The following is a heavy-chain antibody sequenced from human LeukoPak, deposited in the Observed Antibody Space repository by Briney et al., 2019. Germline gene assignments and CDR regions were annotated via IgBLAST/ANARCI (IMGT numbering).Heavy chain of an antibody. CDR2: ISGSGGST. J-gene: IGHJ4*02. CDR1: GFTFSSYA. V-gene: IGHV3-23*01. CDR3: AKDRDSSSHPGHYFDY. Sequence: PGGSLRLSCAASGFTFSSYAMTWVRQAPGKGLEWVSGISGSGGSTYYADSVKGRFTISRDNSKNTLYVQINSLRAEDTAVYYCAKDRDSSSHPGHYFDYWGQGTLVTVSS. D-gene: IGHD6-13*01.